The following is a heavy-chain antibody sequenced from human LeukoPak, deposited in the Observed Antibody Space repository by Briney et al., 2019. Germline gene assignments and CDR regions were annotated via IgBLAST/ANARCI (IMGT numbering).Heavy chain of an antibody. D-gene: IGHD6-19*01. CDR3: VRSPVSYKTGWVKLDL. Sequence: QSGRSLRLSCAASGFTFSRYWMHWVRQVPGKGLVWVSRSYADGSATRYADSVKGRFTISRDNTKDIVYLQMDSLRVEDTAVYYCVRSPVSYKTGWVKLDLWGQGALVTVSS. CDR1: GFTFSRYW. J-gene: IGHJ5*02. V-gene: IGHV3-74*01. CDR2: SYADGSAT.